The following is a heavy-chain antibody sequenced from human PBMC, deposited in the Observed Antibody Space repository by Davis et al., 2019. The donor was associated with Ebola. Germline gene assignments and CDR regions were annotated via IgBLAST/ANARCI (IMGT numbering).Heavy chain of an antibody. CDR1: GYTFTSYY. V-gene: IGHV1-46*01. CDR2: INPSGGST. J-gene: IGHJ4*02. CDR3: ARDRVPARPFDY. D-gene: IGHD6-6*01. Sequence: ASVKVSCKAPGYTFTSYYMHWVRQAPGQGLEWMGIINPSGGSTTYAQKFQGRVTMTRDTSTSTVYMDLNSLRSEDTAVYFCARDRVPARPFDYWGQGTLVTVSS.